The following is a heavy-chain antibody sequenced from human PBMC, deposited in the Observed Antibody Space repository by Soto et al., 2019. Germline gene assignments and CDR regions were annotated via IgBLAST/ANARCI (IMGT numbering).Heavy chain of an antibody. CDR3: ASAVNDYGDYYYYYYMDV. CDR1: GGSISSYY. Sequence: SETLSLTCTVSGGSISSYYWSWIRQPPGKGLEWIGYIYYSGSTNYNPSLKSRVTISVDTSKNQFSLKLSSVTAADTAVYYCASAVNDYGDYYYYYYMDVWGKGTTVTVSS. V-gene: IGHV4-59*01. CDR2: IYYSGST. J-gene: IGHJ6*03. D-gene: IGHD4-17*01.